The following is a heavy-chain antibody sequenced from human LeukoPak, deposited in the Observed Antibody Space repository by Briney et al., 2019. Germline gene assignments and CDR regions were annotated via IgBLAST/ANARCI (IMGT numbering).Heavy chain of an antibody. J-gene: IGHJ4*02. Sequence: ASVKVSCKASGYTFTGYYMHWVRQAPGQGLEWMGWINPNSGGTNYAQKLQGRVTMTTDTSTSTAYMELRSLRSDDTAVYYCAREGITIFGVAKDYWGQGTLVTVSS. CDR3: AREGITIFGVAKDY. V-gene: IGHV1-2*02. D-gene: IGHD3-3*01. CDR1: GYTFTGYY. CDR2: INPNSGGT.